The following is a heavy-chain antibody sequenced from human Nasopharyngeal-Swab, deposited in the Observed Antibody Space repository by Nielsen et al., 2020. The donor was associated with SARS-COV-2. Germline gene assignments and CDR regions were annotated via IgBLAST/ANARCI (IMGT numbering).Heavy chain of an antibody. V-gene: IGHV5-51*01. J-gene: IGHJ3*02. CDR2: IYPGDSDT. CDR1: GYSFTSYW. Sequence: GGSLRLSCKGSGYSFTSYWIGWVRQMPGKGLEWTGIIYPGDSDTRYSPSFQGQVTISADKSISTAYLQWSSLKASDTAMYYCARQKIRKHIVVVTAIWDAFDIWGQGTMVTVSS. D-gene: IGHD2-21*02. CDR3: ARQKIRKHIVVVTAIWDAFDI.